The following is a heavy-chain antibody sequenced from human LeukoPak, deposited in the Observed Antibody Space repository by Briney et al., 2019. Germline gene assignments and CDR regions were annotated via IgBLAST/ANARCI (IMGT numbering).Heavy chain of an antibody. V-gene: IGHV4-39*01. D-gene: IGHD3-3*01. J-gene: IGHJ4*02. CDR2: IYYSGNT. CDR3: ARLRFDFWSGYTHPYFDY. CDR1: GGSIISGSSY. Sequence: SETLSLTCSVSGGSIISGSSYWGWIRQPPGKGLEWIGSIYYSGNTYYDPSLKSRVTMSVDTSENQFSLKLSSVAATDTAVYFCARLRFDFWSGYTHPYFDYWGQGTLVTVSS.